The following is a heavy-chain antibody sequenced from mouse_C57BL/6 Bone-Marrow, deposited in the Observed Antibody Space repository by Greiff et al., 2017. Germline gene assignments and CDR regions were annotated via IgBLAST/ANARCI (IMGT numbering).Heavy chain of an antibody. CDR1: GYTFTSYW. V-gene: IGHV1-55*01. Sequence: QVQLKQPGAELVKPGASVKMSCKASGYTFTSYWITWVKQRPGPGLEWIGDIYPGSGSTNYNEKFKSKATLTVDTSSSTAYMQRSSLTSEDSAVYYCARSEGYGYDEGPFAYWGQGTLVTVSA. CDR2: IYPGSGST. D-gene: IGHD2-2*01. CDR3: ARSEGYGYDEGPFAY. J-gene: IGHJ3*01.